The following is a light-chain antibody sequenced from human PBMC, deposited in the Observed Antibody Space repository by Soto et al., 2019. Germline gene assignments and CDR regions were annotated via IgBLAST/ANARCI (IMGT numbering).Light chain of an antibody. CDR3: SSYTSSSTWV. CDR1: SSDVGGYNY. Sequence: QSALTQPASVSGSPGQSITISCTGTSSDVGGYNYVSWYQQHPGKAPKLMIYEVTHRPSGVSNRFSGSKSGNTASLTISGLHAEDEADYYCSSYTSSSTWVFGGGTKLTVL. CDR2: EVT. V-gene: IGLV2-14*01. J-gene: IGLJ3*02.